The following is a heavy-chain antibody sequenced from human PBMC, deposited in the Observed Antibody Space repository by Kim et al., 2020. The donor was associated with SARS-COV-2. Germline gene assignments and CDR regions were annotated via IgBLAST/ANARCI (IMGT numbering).Heavy chain of an antibody. CDR2: ISYDGRNE. CDR1: GFTFSNFG. Sequence: GGSLRLSCAASGFTFSNFGMDWVRQAPGKGLEWLAVISYDGRNEYYADSVKGRFIISRDNSKTTLYLQMDSLTAEDTAVYDCARDSDSSGHFSWFDPWGQGTLVTVSS. D-gene: IGHD3-22*01. J-gene: IGHJ5*02. V-gene: IGHV3-33*01. CDR3: ARDSDSSGHFSWFDP.